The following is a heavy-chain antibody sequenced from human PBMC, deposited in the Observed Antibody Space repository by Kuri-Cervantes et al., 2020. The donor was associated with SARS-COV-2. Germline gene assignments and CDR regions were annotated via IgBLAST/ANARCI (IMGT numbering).Heavy chain of an antibody. V-gene: IGHV1-69*06. CDR1: GGTFSSYA. CDR2: IIPIFGTA. Sequence: SVKVSCKASGGTFSSYAISWVRQAPGQGLEWMGGIIPIFGTANYAQKFQGRVTITADKSTSTAYMELSSLRSEDTAVYYCARGALAVAGTDSRYYYGMDVWGQGTTVTVSS. J-gene: IGHJ6*02. D-gene: IGHD6-19*01. CDR3: ARGALAVAGTDSRYYYGMDV.